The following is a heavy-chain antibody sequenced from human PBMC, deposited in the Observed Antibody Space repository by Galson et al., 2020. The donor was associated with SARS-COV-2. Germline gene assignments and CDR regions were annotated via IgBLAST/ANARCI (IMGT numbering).Heavy chain of an antibody. CDR3: ARRGYTYGLDY. CDR2: IDWDGDK. J-gene: IGHJ4*02. Sequence: KALEWVALIDWDGDKYYNTSLKTRLTISRDTSKNQVVLTMTDVDPVDTGTYYCARRGYTYGLDYWGQGILVTVSS. V-gene: IGHV2-70*01. D-gene: IGHD5-18*01.